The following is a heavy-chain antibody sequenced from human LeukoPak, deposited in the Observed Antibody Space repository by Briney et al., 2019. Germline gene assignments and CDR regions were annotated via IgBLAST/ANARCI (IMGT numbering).Heavy chain of an antibody. Sequence: GESLQISCKALEYTFPNYWIGWVRPLPGRGLEWMGVIHLGDSRARYSPSFQGQVTLSADKSISTAYLQWSSLKASDTAMYYCARTRGGSYYPGSAFDIWGQGTMVTVSS. CDR1: EYTFPNYW. CDR3: ARTRGGSYYPGSAFDI. J-gene: IGHJ3*02. V-gene: IGHV5-51*01. CDR2: IHLGDSRA. D-gene: IGHD1-26*01.